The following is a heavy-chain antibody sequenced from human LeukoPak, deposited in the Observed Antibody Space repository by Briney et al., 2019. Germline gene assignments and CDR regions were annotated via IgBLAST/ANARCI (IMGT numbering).Heavy chain of an antibody. CDR3: ATDTATEARHI. CDR2: IRSKTDGGTT. D-gene: IGHD2-21*02. Sequence: GGSLRLSCAASGFTFSSYAMNWVRQAPGKGLEWVGLIRSKTDGGTTDYAAPLKDRFTILRDDSKSTLFLQMNSLKADDTAVYYCATDTATEARHIWGQGTTVTVSS. CDR1: GFTFSSYA. V-gene: IGHV3-15*07. J-gene: IGHJ3*02.